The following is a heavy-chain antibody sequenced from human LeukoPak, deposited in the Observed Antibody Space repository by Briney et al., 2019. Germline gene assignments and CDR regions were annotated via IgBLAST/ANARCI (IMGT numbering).Heavy chain of an antibody. CDR1: GFTFSSYG. D-gene: IGHD3-10*01. CDR2: IRYDGSNK. Sequence: GGSLRLSCAASGFTFSSYGMHWVRQAPGKGLEWVAFIRYDGSNKYYADSVKGRFTISRDNSKNTLYLQMNSLRAEDTAVYYCARDPLLWFGTYYYYMDVWGKGTTVTISS. J-gene: IGHJ6*03. V-gene: IGHV3-30*02. CDR3: ARDPLLWFGTYYYYMDV.